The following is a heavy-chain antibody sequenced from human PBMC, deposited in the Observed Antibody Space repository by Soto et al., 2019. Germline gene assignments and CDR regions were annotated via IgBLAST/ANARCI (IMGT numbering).Heavy chain of an antibody. J-gene: IGHJ5*01. CDR3: ARSFPRFTAPDS. D-gene: IGHD2-21*02. V-gene: IGHV3-48*03. CDR1: GFIFSNYE. Sequence: EVQLVESGGGLVQPGGSLRLSCAASGFIFSNYEMNWVRQAPGKGLQWVSFISPTGNKIYYGESVKGRFTIPRDNAKNSVFLQMNSLTAEDTAVYFCARSFPRFTAPDSWGQGTLVTVAS. CDR2: ISPTGNKI.